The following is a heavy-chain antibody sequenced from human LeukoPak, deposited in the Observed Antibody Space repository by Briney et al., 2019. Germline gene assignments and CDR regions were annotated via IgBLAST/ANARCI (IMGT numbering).Heavy chain of an antibody. Sequence: SETLSLTCTVSGGSISSYYWSWIRQPPGKGLEWIGYIYYSGSTNYNPSLKSRVTISVDTSKNQFSLKLSSVTAADTAVYYCARHSVWFGGFSNWFDPWGQGTLVTVSS. J-gene: IGHJ5*02. D-gene: IGHD3-10*01. V-gene: IGHV4-59*01. CDR3: ARHSVWFGGFSNWFDP. CDR2: IYYSGST. CDR1: GGSISSYY.